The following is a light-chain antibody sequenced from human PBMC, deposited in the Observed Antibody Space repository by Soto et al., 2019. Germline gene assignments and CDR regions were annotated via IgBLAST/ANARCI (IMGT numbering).Light chain of an antibody. Sequence: DIQMTQSPSTLSASVGDRVTITCRASQSISSWLAWYQQKPGRAPKLLIHDATTLQPGVPSGFTGSGSGTDFTLTISSLQPEDFATYYCQQSFVTPRTFGQGTKVDIK. V-gene: IGKV1-39*01. J-gene: IGKJ1*01. CDR1: QSISSW. CDR2: DAT. CDR3: QQSFVTPRT.